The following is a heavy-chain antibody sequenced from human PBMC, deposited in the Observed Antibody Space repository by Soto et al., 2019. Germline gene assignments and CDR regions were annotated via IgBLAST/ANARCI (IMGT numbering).Heavy chain of an antibody. D-gene: IGHD4-17*01. CDR2: IYYSGTT. V-gene: IGHV4-39*01. Sequence: SETLSLTCTVSGVSISSNGYYWGWIRQPPGKELEWIGSIYYSGTTYYNPPLKSRVTISVDTSKNQFSLKLSSVTATDTAVYYCASHHDHGDFTLAFDIWGQGTMVTVSS. CDR1: GVSISSNGYY. CDR3: ASHHDHGDFTLAFDI. J-gene: IGHJ3*02.